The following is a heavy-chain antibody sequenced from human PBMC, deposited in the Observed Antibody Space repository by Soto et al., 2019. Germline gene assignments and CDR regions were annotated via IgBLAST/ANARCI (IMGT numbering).Heavy chain of an antibody. Sequence: ASVKVSCKASGYTFTSYYMHWVRQAPGQGLEWMGIINPSGGSTSYAQKFQGRVTMTRDTSTSTVYMELSSLRSEDTAVYYCARGWFGELPKHNWFDPWGQGTLVTVSS. CDR3: ARGWFGELPKHNWFDP. D-gene: IGHD3-10*01. V-gene: IGHV1-46*01. J-gene: IGHJ5*02. CDR2: INPSGGST. CDR1: GYTFTSYY.